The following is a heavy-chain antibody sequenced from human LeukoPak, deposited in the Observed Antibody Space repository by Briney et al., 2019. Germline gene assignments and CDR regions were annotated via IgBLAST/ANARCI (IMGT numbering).Heavy chain of an antibody. J-gene: IGHJ4*02. D-gene: IGHD1-7*01. CDR2: INPNTGGT. CDR1: GYTFTGYY. V-gene: IGHV1-2*02. Sequence: ASVKVSCKASGYTFTGYYTHWVRQAPGQGLEWMGWINPNTGGTNYAQKFQGRVTMTRDTSISTGYMELSSLTSDDTAVYYCARSYTTGTTPFDYWGQGTLVTVSS. CDR3: ARSYTTGTTPFDY.